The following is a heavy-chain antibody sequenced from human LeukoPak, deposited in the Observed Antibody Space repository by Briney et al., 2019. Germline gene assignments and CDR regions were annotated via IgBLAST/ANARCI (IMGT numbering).Heavy chain of an antibody. CDR3: AKTMWPTGGGETFDY. J-gene: IGHJ4*02. V-gene: IGHV3-30*18. CDR2: IPHDESYI. Sequence: GGSLRLSCPASGFSFTTYPMHWVSQPPGKGLGWVAVIPHDESYIYYADSVKRRFTISRDTSKNTLYLQMNDMRGEATSIYYCAKTMWPTGGGETFDYWGQGTLVTVFS. D-gene: IGHD7-27*01. CDR1: GFSFTTYP.